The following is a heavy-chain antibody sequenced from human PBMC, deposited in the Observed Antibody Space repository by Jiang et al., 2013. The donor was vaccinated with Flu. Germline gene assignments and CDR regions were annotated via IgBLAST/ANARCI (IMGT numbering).Heavy chain of an antibody. CDR2: ISYDGSNK. Sequence: QLVESGGGVVQPGRSLRLSCAASGFTFSSYPIHWVRQAPGKGLEWVALISYDGSNKYYADSVKGRFTISRDDSKKTLYLQMNSLRAEDTAMYYCARDGCNTTSCSYVDYGLDVWGQGTTVTVSS. J-gene: IGHJ6*02. CDR1: GFTFSSYP. V-gene: IGHV3-30-3*01. CDR3: ARDGCNTTSCSYVDYGLDV. D-gene: IGHD2-2*01.